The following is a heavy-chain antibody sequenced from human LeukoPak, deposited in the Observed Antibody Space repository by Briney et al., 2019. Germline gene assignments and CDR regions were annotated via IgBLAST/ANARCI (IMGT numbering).Heavy chain of an antibody. CDR3: AGGDIAAAGLF. CDR1: GYSFTTFW. CDR2: IYPDDSDT. Sequence: GESLKISCKGSGYSFTTFWIGWVRQMPGKGLEWMGIIYPDDSDTRYSPSFQGQVTISADKSISTAYLQWSSLKASDTAIYYCAGGDIAAAGLFWGQGTLVTVSS. J-gene: IGHJ4*02. V-gene: IGHV5-51*01. D-gene: IGHD6-13*01.